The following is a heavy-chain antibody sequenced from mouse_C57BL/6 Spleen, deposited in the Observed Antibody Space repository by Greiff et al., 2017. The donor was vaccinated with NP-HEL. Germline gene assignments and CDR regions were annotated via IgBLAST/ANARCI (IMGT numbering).Heavy chain of an antibody. J-gene: IGHJ3*01. V-gene: IGHV1-69*01. Sequence: QVQLQQPGAELVMPGASVKLSCKASGYTFTSYWMHWVKQRPGQGLEWIGEIDPSDSYTNYNQKFQGKSTLTVDKSSSTAYMQLSSLTSEDSAVYYCARGDYYGSSYRFAYWGQGTLVTVSA. CDR3: ARGDYYGSSYRFAY. CDR2: IDPSDSYT. D-gene: IGHD1-1*01. CDR1: GYTFTSYW.